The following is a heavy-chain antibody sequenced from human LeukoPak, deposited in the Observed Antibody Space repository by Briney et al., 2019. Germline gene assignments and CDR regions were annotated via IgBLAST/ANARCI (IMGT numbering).Heavy chain of an antibody. CDR3: ARNGAAGSPNRFFNWFDP. CDR2: IYPGNSDT. J-gene: IGHJ5*02. V-gene: IGHV5-51*01. CDR1: GYSFTTYW. Sequence: GASLKISCKGSGYSFTTYWIGWVRQMPGKGLEWMGLIYPGNSDTRYSPYFQGQVTFSADKSIDTAYLQWNSLQASDTAIYYCARNGAAGSPNRFFNWFDPWGQGTLVTVSS. D-gene: IGHD2-15*01.